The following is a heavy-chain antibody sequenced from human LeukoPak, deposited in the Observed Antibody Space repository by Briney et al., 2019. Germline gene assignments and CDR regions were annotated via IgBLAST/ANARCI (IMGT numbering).Heavy chain of an antibody. V-gene: IGHV4-39*01. D-gene: IGHD2-2*01. CDR2: IYYSGST. Sequence: PSETLSLTCTVSGGSISSSSYYWGWIRQPPGKGLEWIGSIYYSGSTYYNPSLKSRVTISVDTSNNQFSLKLSSVTAADTAVYYCARHSSSTSWLIDYWGQGTLVTVSS. CDR1: GGSISSSSYY. J-gene: IGHJ4*02. CDR3: ARHSSSTSWLIDY.